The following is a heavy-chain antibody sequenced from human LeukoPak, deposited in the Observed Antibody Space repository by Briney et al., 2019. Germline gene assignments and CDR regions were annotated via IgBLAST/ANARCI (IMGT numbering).Heavy chain of an antibody. CDR3: ARDHYSSSWYPGDWFDP. CDR2: IIPIFGTA. CDR1: GYTFTSYY. D-gene: IGHD6-13*01. V-gene: IGHV1-69*13. Sequence: SVTVSCTASGYTFTSYYIHWVRQAPGQGLEWMGGIIPIFGTANYAQKFQGRVTITADESTSTAYMELSSLRSEDTAVYYCARDHYSSSWYPGDWFDPWGQGTLVTVSS. J-gene: IGHJ5*02.